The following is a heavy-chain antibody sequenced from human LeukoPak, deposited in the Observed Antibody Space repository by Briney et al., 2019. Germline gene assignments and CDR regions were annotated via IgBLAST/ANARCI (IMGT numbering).Heavy chain of an antibody. CDR1: GGSISSYY. CDR2: IYTSVST. V-gene: IGHV4-4*07. Sequence: PSETLSLTCTVSGGSISSYYWSWIRQPAGKGPEWIGRIYTSVSTNYNPSLKSRVTMSVDTSKNQFSLKLSSVTAADTAVYYCARGRHDWYFDLWGRGILVTVSS. J-gene: IGHJ2*01. CDR3: ARGRHDWYFDL.